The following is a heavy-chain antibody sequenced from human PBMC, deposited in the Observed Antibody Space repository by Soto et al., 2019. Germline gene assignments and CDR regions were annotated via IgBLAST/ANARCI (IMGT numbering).Heavy chain of an antibody. V-gene: IGHV3-53*01. D-gene: IGHD3-10*01. Sequence: EVQLVESGGGLIQPGGSLRLSCAASGFAVSSKYMTWVRQAPGKGLEWVSVIYGGGTTYYADSVKGRFTISRDTSKNTLYLQMNSLRAEDTAVYYCARGINYYASGDDAFDIWGQGTMVTVSS. CDR3: ARGINYYASGDDAFDI. J-gene: IGHJ3*02. CDR1: GFAVSSKY. CDR2: IYGGGTT.